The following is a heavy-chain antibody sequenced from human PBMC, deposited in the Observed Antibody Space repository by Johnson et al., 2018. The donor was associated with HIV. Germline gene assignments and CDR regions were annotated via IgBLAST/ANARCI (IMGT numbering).Heavy chain of an antibody. CDR2: ISYDGSNK. CDR1: GFTFSSYA. V-gene: IGHV3-30*04. CDR3: ARDLEDIVVVPAAIGAFDI. Sequence: QMLLVESGGGVVQPGRSLRLSCAASGFTFSSYAMHWVRQAPGKGLEWVAVISYDGSNKYYADSVKGRFTISSDNSKNTLYLQMNSLRAEDTAVYYCARDLEDIVVVPAAIGAFDIWGQGTMVTVSS. D-gene: IGHD2-2*01. J-gene: IGHJ3*02.